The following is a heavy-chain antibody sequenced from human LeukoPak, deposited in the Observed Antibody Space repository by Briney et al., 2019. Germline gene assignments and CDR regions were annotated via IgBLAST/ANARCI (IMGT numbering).Heavy chain of an antibody. Sequence: PSQTLSLTCTVSGGSISSGGYYWSWIRQHPGKGLEWIGYIYYSGSTYYNPSLKSRVTISVVMSKNQFSLNLSSVTAADTAVYYCAADYYDTSGSLTDNWGQGTLVTVSS. CDR3: AADYYDTSGSLTDN. CDR2: IYYSGST. D-gene: IGHD3-22*01. J-gene: IGHJ4*02. CDR1: GGSISSGGYY. V-gene: IGHV4-31*03.